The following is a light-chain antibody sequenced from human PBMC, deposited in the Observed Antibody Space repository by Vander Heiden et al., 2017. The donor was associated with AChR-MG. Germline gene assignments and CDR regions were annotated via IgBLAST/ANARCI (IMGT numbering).Light chain of an antibody. V-gene: IGLV2-14*01. Sequence: QSALTPPASVAGSPGQSITISCTGSNTDVGDYDYVSCFQQPPGNAPKLMIYGVSIRYSGISTLFAGSTSANTASLTISGLQTEDEADYYCSSYTSRNTYVFGTGTKVTVL. J-gene: IGLJ1*01. CDR1: NTDVGDYDY. CDR3: SSYTSRNTYV. CDR2: GVS.